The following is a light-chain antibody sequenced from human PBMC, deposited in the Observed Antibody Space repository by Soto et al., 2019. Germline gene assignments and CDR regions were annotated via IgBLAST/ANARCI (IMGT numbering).Light chain of an antibody. V-gene: IGKV3-15*01. CDR2: GAS. CDR1: QSVSSN. Sequence: EIVMTQSPATLSVSPGERATLSCRASQSVSSNLAWYQQKPDQAPRLLIYGASTRATGIPARFSGSGSGTAFTLTISRLQSEDFAVYYCQHYNNWPLTFGQGTKVQIK. CDR3: QHYNNWPLT. J-gene: IGKJ1*01.